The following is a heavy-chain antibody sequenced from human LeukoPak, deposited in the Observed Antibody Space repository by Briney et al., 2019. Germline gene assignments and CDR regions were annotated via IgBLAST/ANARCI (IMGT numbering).Heavy chain of an antibody. V-gene: IGHV4-59*12. CDR3: AREAKIAVAGPEFDP. CDR2: IYYSGYT. J-gene: IGHJ5*02. D-gene: IGHD6-19*01. CDR1: GGSISSYY. Sequence: PSETLSLTCTVSGGSISSYYWSWIRQPPGKGLKWIGNIYYSGYTTYSPSLRSRVTISVDTSKNQFSLKLSSVTAADTAVYYCAREAKIAVAGPEFDPWGQGTLVTVSS.